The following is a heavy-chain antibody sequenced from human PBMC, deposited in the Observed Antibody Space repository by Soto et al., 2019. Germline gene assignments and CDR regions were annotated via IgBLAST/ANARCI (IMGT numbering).Heavy chain of an antibody. Sequence: QLQLQESGPGLVKPSETLSLTCGVSGGSISSNSYYWGWIRQPPGKGLEWIGSTYYGGNTYYNPSLKSRDSISVDTAKNDFSLTLNSVTAADTVVYFCARLNSIWGQGTMVTVSS. V-gene: IGHV4-39*02. J-gene: IGHJ3*02. CDR2: TYYGGNT. CDR1: GGSISSNSYY. CDR3: ARLNSI.